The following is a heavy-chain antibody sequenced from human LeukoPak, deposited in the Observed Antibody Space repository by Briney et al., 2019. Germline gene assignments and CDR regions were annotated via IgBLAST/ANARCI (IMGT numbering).Heavy chain of an antibody. J-gene: IGHJ4*02. Sequence: PGGSLRLSCAASGFTFSSYGMHWVRQAPGKGLEWVAFIRYDGSNKYYADSVKGRFTISRDNSKNTLYLQMNSLRAEDTAVYYCASGLRLLYYFDYWGQGTLVTVSS. CDR3: ASGLRLLYYFDY. CDR2: IRYDGSNK. CDR1: GFTFSSYG. D-gene: IGHD4-17*01. V-gene: IGHV3-30*02.